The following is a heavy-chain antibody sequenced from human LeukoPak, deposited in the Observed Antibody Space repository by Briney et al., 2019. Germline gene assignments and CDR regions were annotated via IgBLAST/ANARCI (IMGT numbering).Heavy chain of an antibody. D-gene: IGHD4-17*01. Sequence: GASVKVSCKASGYTFTSYGISWVRQAPGQGLEWMGWINPNSGGTNYAQKFQGRVTMTRDTAISTAYMELSRLRSGDTAVYYCARGVYGDEFDYWGQGTLVTVSS. J-gene: IGHJ4*02. CDR2: INPNSGGT. CDR1: GYTFTSYG. CDR3: ARGVYGDEFDY. V-gene: IGHV1-2*02.